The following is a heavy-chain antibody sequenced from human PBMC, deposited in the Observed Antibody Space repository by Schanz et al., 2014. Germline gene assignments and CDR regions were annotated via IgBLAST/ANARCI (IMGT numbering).Heavy chain of an antibody. CDR3: AREDCSATSCYFRY. J-gene: IGHJ4*02. Sequence: QVQLVESGGGVVQPGRSLRLSCATSGLNFDYYGMHWVRQAPGKGLEWVALISYDGSSKNHADSVQGRFTISRDNSKNALYLQMNTLRAEDTAVYYCAREDCSATSCYFRYWGQGTLVTVSS. D-gene: IGHD2-21*01. V-gene: IGHV3-33*01. CDR1: GLNFDYYG. CDR2: ISYDGSSK.